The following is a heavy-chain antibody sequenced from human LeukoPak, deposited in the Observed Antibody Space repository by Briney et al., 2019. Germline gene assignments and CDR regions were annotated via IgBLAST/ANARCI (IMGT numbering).Heavy chain of an antibody. V-gene: IGHV4-30-4*01. D-gene: IGHD2-2*01. J-gene: IGHJ4*02. CDR3: ARGVVVPDASWTPQFDY. Sequence: SQTLSLTCTVSGGSISSGDYYWSWIRQPPGKGLEWIGYISYSGSTYYNPSLKSRVTISVDTSKNQFSLKLSSVTAADTAVYYCARGVVVPDASWTPQFDYWGQGTLVTVSS. CDR2: ISYSGST. CDR1: GGSISSGDYY.